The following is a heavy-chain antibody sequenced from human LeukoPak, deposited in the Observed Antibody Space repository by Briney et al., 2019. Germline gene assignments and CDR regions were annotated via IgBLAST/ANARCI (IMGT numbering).Heavy chain of an antibody. D-gene: IGHD3-10*01. CDR2: INHSGST. CDR1: AGSFSGYY. CDR3: ASVSRGWCFDL. J-gene: IGHJ2*01. V-gene: IGHV4-34*01. Sequence: SETLSLTCAVYAGSFSGYYWSWIRQPPGKGLEWIGEINHSGSTNYNPSLKSRVTISVDTSKNQFSLKLSSVTAADTAVYYCASVSRGWCFDLWGRGTLVTVSS.